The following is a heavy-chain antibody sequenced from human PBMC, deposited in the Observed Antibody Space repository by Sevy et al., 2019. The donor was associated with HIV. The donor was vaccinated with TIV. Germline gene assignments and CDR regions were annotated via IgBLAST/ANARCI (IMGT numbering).Heavy chain of an antibody. D-gene: IGHD1-1*01. CDR3: TKAQLSGGVRGHRYSMDV. CDR2: IGIAGDS. Sequence: GGSLRLSCAASGFTFSSYDMYWVRQVTVKGLEWVSAIGIAGDSYYPDSLRGRFTISRDNANNSLFLQMNSLRAGDTAIYYCTKAQLSGGVRGHRYSMDVWGQGTTVTVSS. J-gene: IGHJ6*02. V-gene: IGHV3-13*01. CDR1: GFTFSSYD.